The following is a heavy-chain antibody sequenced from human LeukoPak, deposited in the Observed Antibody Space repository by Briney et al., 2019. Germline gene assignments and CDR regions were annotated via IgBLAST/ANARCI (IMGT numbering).Heavy chain of an antibody. V-gene: IGHV3-21*01. CDR1: GFTFSTYS. CDR3: ARENWYLYDY. D-gene: IGHD1-7*01. J-gene: IGHJ4*02. CDR2: VSSGSNYI. Sequence: GGSLRLSCAASGFTFSTYSMNWVRQAPGKGLEWVSSVSSGSNYIYYADSVKGRFTSSRGNAKNSLYLQMNSLRAEDTAVYYCARENWYLYDYWGQGTLVTVSS.